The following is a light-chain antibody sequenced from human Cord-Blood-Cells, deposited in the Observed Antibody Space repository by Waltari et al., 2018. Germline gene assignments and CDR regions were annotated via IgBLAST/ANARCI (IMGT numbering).Light chain of an antibody. Sequence: DIVMTQSPDSLAVSLGERATINCKSSQSVLYSSNNKNYLAWYQQKPGQPPKLLIYWASTRGSGVPDRFSGSGSGTDFTLTISSLQAEDVAVYYCQQYYSTPLPFGGGTKVEIK. V-gene: IGKV4-1*01. J-gene: IGKJ4*01. CDR1: QSVLYSSNNKNY. CDR2: WAS. CDR3: QQYYSTPLP.